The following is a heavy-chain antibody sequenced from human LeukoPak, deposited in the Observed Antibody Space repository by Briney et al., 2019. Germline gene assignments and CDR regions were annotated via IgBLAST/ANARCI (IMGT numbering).Heavy chain of an antibody. CDR1: GGTFSSYA. CDR2: IIPIFGTA. Sequence: SVKVSCKASGGTFSSYAISWVRQAPGQGLEWMGGIIPIFGTANYAQKFQGRVTITTDESTSTAYMELSSLRSEDTAAYYCAGHYDILTGYEFYMDVWGKGTTVTVSS. D-gene: IGHD3-9*01. CDR3: AGHYDILTGYEFYMDV. J-gene: IGHJ6*03. V-gene: IGHV1-69*05.